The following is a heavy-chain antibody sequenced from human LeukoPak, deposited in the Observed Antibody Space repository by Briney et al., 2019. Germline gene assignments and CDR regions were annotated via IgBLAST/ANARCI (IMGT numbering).Heavy chain of an antibody. V-gene: IGHV3-30-3*01. Sequence: PGGSLRLSCAASGFTFSSYAMHWVRQAPGKGLEWVAVISSDESNKYYADSVKGRFTISRDNSKNTLYLQMNSLRAEDTAVYYCARETPGIAAVDAFDIWGQGTMVTVSS. CDR1: GFTFSSYA. CDR3: ARETPGIAAVDAFDI. D-gene: IGHD6-13*01. J-gene: IGHJ3*02. CDR2: ISSDESNK.